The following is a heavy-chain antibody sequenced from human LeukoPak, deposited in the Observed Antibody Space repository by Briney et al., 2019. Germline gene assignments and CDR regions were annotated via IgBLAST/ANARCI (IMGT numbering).Heavy chain of an antibody. CDR1: GYSFTGYY. Sequence: ASVRVSCKASGYSFTGYYIHWVRQAPGQGLEWMAWISPHSGETNSTHKFQGRVALTRDTSINTAYMELTSLTSDDTAVYYCATERDYYDRDDYSVDYFDYWGQGALVTVSS. D-gene: IGHD3-22*01. V-gene: IGHV1-2*02. CDR3: ATERDYYDRDDYSVDYFDY. J-gene: IGHJ4*02. CDR2: ISPHSGET.